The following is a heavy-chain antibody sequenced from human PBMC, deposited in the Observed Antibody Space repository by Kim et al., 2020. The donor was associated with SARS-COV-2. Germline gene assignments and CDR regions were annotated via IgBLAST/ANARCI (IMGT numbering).Heavy chain of an antibody. V-gene: IGHV2-5*02. CDR1: GFSLSTSGVG. CDR3: AHSSLITFGGVIASPFDY. D-gene: IGHD3-16*02. CDR2: IYWDDDK. Sequence: SGPTLVNPTQTLTLTCTFSGFSLSTSGVGVGWIRQPPGKALEWLALIYWDDDKRYSPSLKSRLTITKDTSKNQVVLTMTNMDPVDTATYYCAHSSLITFGGVIASPFDYWGQGTLVTVSS. J-gene: IGHJ4*02.